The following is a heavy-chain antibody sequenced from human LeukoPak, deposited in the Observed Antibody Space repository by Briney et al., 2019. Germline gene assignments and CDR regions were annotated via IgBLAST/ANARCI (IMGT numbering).Heavy chain of an antibody. CDR2: IIPILGIA. CDR3: ARSGVITVVTGAYSDY. J-gene: IGHJ4*02. Sequence: SVTVTRKASGGTFSSYAISWVRQAPGQGLEWMGRIIPILGIANYAQKFQGRVTITADKSTSTAYMALSSLRSEDTAVYYCARSGVITVVTGAYSDYWGQRTLVTVSS. CDR1: GGTFSSYA. D-gene: IGHD4-23*01. V-gene: IGHV1-69*04.